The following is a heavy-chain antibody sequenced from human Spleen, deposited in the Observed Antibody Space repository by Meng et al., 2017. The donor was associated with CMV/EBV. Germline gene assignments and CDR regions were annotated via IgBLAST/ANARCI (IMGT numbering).Heavy chain of an antibody. Sequence: SGKASGYTFTSYDIAWVRQATGQGLEWMGWMNPTSAYTGYAQKFQGRVTMTRNTSISTAYMELSSLRSEDTAVYYCANSRSRGIPDYWGQGTLVTVSS. V-gene: IGHV1-8*01. D-gene: IGHD3-16*01. CDR3: ANSRSRGIPDY. CDR1: GYTFTSYD. J-gene: IGHJ4*02. CDR2: MNPTSAYT.